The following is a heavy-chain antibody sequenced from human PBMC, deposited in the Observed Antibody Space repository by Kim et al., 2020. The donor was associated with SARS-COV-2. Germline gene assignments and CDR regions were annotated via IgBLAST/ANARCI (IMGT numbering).Heavy chain of an antibody. V-gene: IGHV3-74*01. Sequence: GGSLRLSCAASGFTFSSYWMHWVRQAPGKGLVWVSRINSDGSSTSYADSVEGRFTFSRDNAKNTLYLEMNSLRAEDTAVYYCAREKWDGGTYSFDYWGQGTLVTVSS. CDR1: GFTFSSYW. D-gene: IGHD1-26*01. J-gene: IGHJ4*02. CDR2: INSDGSST. CDR3: AREKWDGGTYSFDY.